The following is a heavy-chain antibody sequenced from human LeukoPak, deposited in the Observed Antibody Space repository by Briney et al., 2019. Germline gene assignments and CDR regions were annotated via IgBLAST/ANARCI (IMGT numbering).Heavy chain of an antibody. D-gene: IGHD5-12*01. Sequence: SETLSLTCTVSGGSICSSSYYWGWVRQPPGKGLEWIGSIYYSGSTYYNPSLKSRVTISVDTSKNQFSLKLSSVTAADTAVYYCARLYSGYDTLVSGPFLYFDYWGQGTLVTVPS. CDR2: IYYSGST. CDR3: ARLYSGYDTLVSGPFLYFDY. V-gene: IGHV4-39*07. J-gene: IGHJ4*02. CDR1: GGSICSSSYY.